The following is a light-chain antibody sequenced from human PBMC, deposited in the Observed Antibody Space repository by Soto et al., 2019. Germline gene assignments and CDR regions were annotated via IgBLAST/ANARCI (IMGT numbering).Light chain of an antibody. Sequence: QLVRTQSPSASASLGASVRLTCTLSSGHSSFAIAWHQQQPEKGPRYLMKVNSDGSHNKGDGIPDRFSGSSSGAERYLTISSLQFEDEADYYCQTWGAGTHVLFGGGTKVTV. CDR3: QTWGAGTHVL. CDR2: VNSDGSH. CDR1: SGHSSFA. V-gene: IGLV4-69*01. J-gene: IGLJ2*01.